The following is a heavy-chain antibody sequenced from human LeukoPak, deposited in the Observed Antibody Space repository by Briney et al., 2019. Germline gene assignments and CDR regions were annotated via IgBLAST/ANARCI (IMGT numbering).Heavy chain of an antibody. V-gene: IGHV1-2*02. CDR2: INPNSGGT. D-gene: IGHD6-6*01. CDR3: AREHSSSSGKVFDS. Sequence: GASVKVSCKASGYTFPGYYMHWVRQAPGQGLEWMGWINPNSGGTNYAQKFQGRVTMTRDTSISTAYMELSRPRSDDTAVYYCAREHSSSSGKVFDSWGQGTLVTVSS. J-gene: IGHJ4*02. CDR1: GYTFPGYY.